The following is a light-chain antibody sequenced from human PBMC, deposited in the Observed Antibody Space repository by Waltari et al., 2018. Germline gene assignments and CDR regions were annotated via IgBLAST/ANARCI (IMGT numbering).Light chain of an antibody. CDR2: GAS. CDR3: QQLIAYPRT. J-gene: IGKJ1*01. Sequence: IQLTQIPYSLSASVGDRVTTPCRASQGITNFLAWYQQKPGKAPEVLIFGASTLRTGVPSRFSGSGSGTDFTLTIRSLQPEDFATYYCQQLIAYPRTFGQGTKVEIK. CDR1: QGITNF. V-gene: IGKV1-9*01.